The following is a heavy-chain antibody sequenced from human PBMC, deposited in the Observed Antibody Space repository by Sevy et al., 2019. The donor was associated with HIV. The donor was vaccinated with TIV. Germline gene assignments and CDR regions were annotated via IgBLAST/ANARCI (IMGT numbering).Heavy chain of an antibody. D-gene: IGHD4-4*01. Sequence: GGSLRLSCAASGFTFSSYEMNWVRQAPGKGLEWVSYISNSGTAMYYSDSVRGRFTISRDNARRSLYQQMNSLRAEDTAVYYCAGDLPPSATTVPHFDCWGQGALVTVSS. V-gene: IGHV3-48*03. CDR1: GFTFSSYE. CDR2: ISNSGTAM. J-gene: IGHJ4*02. CDR3: AGDLPPSATTVPHFDC.